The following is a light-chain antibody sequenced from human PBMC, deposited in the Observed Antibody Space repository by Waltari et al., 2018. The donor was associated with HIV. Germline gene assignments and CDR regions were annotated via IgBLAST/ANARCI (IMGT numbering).Light chain of an antibody. J-gene: IGLJ2*01. CDR2: DNN. CDR1: SSSIGQNF. V-gene: IGLV1-51*01. CDR3: GTWDSSLNVGV. Sequence: QSVLTQPPSVSASPGQKVTISCSGSSSSIGQNFVSWYQLLPGTAPKLLIYDNNKRPSGIPDRFSGSKSGTSAALGITALQTGDEADYYCGTWDSSLNVGVFGGGTKVTVL.